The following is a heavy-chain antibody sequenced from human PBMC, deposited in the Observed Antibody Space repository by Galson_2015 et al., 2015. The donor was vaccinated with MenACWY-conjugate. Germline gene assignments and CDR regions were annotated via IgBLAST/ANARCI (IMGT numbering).Heavy chain of an antibody. CDR1: GFTFSSSS. Sequence: SLRLSCAASGFTFSSSSMNWVRQAPGKGLAGVSYISSGSGSIYYADSVKGRFTISRDNAKNSLYLQMNSLRAEDTAVYYCARDPSFTGFDYWGQGTLVTVSS. D-gene: IGHD1-14*01. CDR2: ISSGSGSI. J-gene: IGHJ4*02. V-gene: IGHV3-48*01. CDR3: ARDPSFTGFDY.